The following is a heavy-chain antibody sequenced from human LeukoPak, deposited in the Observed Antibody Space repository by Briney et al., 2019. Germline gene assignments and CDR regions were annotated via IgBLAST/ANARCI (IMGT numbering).Heavy chain of an antibody. D-gene: IGHD3-16*01. Sequence: SETLSLTCTVSGGSISSHYWSWIRQPPGKGLEWIGYMHYSGSTDYNPSLKSRVTISVDTSKNQFSLNLSSVTAADTAVYYCARGKGADYWGQGTLVTVSS. CDR3: ARGKGADY. J-gene: IGHJ4*02. CDR2: MHYSGST. CDR1: GGSISSHY. V-gene: IGHV4-59*11.